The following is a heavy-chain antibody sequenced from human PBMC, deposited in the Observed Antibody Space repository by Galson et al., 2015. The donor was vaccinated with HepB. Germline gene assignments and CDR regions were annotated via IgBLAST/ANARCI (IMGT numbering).Heavy chain of an antibody. CDR1: GFSLRTSGVA. J-gene: IGHJ4*02. V-gene: IGHV2-5*01. D-gene: IGHD2-8*02. CDR3: AHSLGLVGPYFDY. Sequence: PALVKPTQTLTPTCTFSGFSLRTSGVAVGWIRQPPGKALEWLALVYWNDDKRYNPSLKSRLTITKDTSKKQVVLTMTNVDPVDTGTYYCAHSLGLVGPYFDYWGQGTLVTVSS. CDR2: VYWNDDK.